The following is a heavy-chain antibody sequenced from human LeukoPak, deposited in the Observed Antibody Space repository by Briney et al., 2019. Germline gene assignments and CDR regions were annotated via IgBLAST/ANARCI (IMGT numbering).Heavy chain of an antibody. Sequence: ASVKVSCKASGYSLTKYAMNWVRHAPGQGLQWMGWIDPNTGNTTYAQCVTGRFVFSLDTSDSTTYLQISSLKPEDTAVYYCARAYQHLGGVSFPGAWGQGALVTASS. CDR1: GYSLTKYA. J-gene: IGHJ5*02. CDR3: ARAYQHLGGVSFPGA. V-gene: IGHV7-4-1*02. CDR2: IDPNTGNT. D-gene: IGHD3-16*01.